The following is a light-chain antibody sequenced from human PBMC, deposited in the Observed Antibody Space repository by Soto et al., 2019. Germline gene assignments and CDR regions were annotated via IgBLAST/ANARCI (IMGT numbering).Light chain of an antibody. CDR3: QQRSHWPRT. CDR1: QNISSY. CDR2: DVS. J-gene: IGKJ1*01. V-gene: IGKV3-11*01. Sequence: IGLTPSAATLSLSPVKRATLSCRASQNISSYLIWYQQKPGQAPRLLIYDVSNRATGIPARFSGSGSGTDFSLTISSLEPEDFAVYYCQQRSHWPRTFGQGTKVDIK.